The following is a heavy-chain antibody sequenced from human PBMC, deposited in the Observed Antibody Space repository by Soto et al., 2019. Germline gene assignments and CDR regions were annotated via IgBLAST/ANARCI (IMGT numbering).Heavy chain of an antibody. Sequence: PSETLSLTCTVSGGSISSYYWSWIRQPPGKGLEWIGYIYYSGSTSYNPSLKSRVTISVDTSKNQFSLKLSSVTAADTAVYYCARDRGAAAGPSFDYWGQGTLVTVSS. CDR2: IYYSGST. J-gene: IGHJ4*02. D-gene: IGHD6-13*01. CDR1: GGSISSYY. V-gene: IGHV4-59*01. CDR3: ARDRGAAAGPSFDY.